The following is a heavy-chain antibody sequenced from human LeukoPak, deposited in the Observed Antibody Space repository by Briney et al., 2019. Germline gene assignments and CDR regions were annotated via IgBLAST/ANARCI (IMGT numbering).Heavy chain of an antibody. Sequence: PGGSLRLSCAASGFTFSSYAMSWVSQAPEKGLEWVSAISGSGGSTYYADSVTGRFTISRDTSKNTLYLQMNSLRAEDTAVYYCAKDRDYDYWGQGTLVTVSS. CDR2: ISGSGGST. J-gene: IGHJ4*02. CDR1: GFTFSSYA. D-gene: IGHD3-16*01. V-gene: IGHV3-23*01. CDR3: AKDRDYDY.